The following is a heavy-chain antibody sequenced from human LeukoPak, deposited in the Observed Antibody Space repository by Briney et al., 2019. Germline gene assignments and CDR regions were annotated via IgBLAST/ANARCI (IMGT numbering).Heavy chain of an antibody. CDR1: GFTVSSNY. Sequence: VGSLRLSCAASGFTVSSNYMSWVCKAPGKGLEWVSVIYSGGSTYYADSVKGRFTISRDNSKNTLYLQMNSLRAEDTAVYYCARALDCSSTSCYAGGFDYWGQGTLVTVSS. D-gene: IGHD2-2*01. J-gene: IGHJ4*02. CDR2: IYSGGST. V-gene: IGHV3-66*01. CDR3: ARALDCSSTSCYAGGFDY.